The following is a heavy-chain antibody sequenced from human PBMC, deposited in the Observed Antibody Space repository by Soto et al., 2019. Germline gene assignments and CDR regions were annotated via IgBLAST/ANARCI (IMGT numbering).Heavy chain of an antibody. V-gene: IGHV6-1*01. CDR3: VSQRTSVLTQAYFDY. J-gene: IGHJ4*02. CDR1: GDSVSSNSAT. CDR2: TYYRSKWYN. Sequence: PSQTLSLTCAISGDSVSSNSATWNWIRKSPSRGLEWLGRTYYRSKWYNDYALSVKSRIIINPDTSKNQFSLQLNSVTPEDTAVYFCVSQRTSVLTQAYFDYWGPGALVTVSS. D-gene: IGHD2-8*01.